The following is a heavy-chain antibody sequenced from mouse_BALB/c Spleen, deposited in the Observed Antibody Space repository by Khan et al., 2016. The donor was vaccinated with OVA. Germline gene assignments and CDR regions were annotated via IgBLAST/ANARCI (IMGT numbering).Heavy chain of an antibody. J-gene: IGHJ2*01. CDR3: AGGYYRGFAY. CDR1: GYAFSSYW. CDR2: IYPGGGDT. V-gene: IGHV1-80*01. D-gene: IGHD2-3*01. Sequence: VQLQESGAELVRPGSSVKISCRASGYAFSSYWLNWVKQRPGQGLEWMGQIYPGGGDTNYNGKFKGKVTLTADKSYSTAYRQLSSLTSEDSAVFFCAGGYYRGFAYWGQGTTLTVSS.